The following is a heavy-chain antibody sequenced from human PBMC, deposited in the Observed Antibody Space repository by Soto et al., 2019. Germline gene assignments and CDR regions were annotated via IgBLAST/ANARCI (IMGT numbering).Heavy chain of an antibody. V-gene: IGHV3-30-3*01. J-gene: IGHJ4*02. D-gene: IGHD2-21*02. Sequence: QVQLVESGGGVVQPGRSLRLSCAASGFTFSSYAMHWVRQAPGKGLERVAVISYDGSNKYYADSVKGRFTISRDNSKNTLYLQMNSLRAEDTAVYYCARDPPSYCGGDCYSNYFDYWGQGTLVTVSS. CDR1: GFTFSSYA. CDR2: ISYDGSNK. CDR3: ARDPPSYCGGDCYSNYFDY.